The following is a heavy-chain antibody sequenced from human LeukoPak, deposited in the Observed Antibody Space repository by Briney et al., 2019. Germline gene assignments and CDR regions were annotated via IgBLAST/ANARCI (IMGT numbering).Heavy chain of an antibody. V-gene: IGHV3-33*01. CDR2: IWYDGSNK. D-gene: IGHD4-11*01. CDR1: GFTFSSYG. CDR3: ARNSQSYAMDV. J-gene: IGHJ6*02. Sequence: GRSLRLSCAASGFTFSSYGMHWVRQAPGKGLEWVAIIWYDGSNKYYADSVKGRFTISRDRSKNTLYLQMNSLRAEVTAVYYCARNSQSYAMDVWGQGTTVTVSS.